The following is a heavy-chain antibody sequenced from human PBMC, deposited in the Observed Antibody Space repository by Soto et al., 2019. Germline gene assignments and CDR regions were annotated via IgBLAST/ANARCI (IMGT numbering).Heavy chain of an antibody. J-gene: IGHJ4*02. V-gene: IGHV4-59*01. CDR3: ARFDSGGNSGCDY. D-gene: IGHD4-17*01. CDR2: VYYSGST. Sequence: PSETLSLTCTVSGGSMSSYYWSWIRQPPGKGLEWIGYVYYSGSTNYNPSLRSRVTISIDTSKNQFSLKLSPVTTADTAVYYCARFDSGGNSGCDYWGQGTLVTVSS. CDR1: GGSMSSYY.